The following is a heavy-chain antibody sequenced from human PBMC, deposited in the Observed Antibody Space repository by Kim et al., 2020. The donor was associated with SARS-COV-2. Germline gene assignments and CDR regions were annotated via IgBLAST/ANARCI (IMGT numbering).Heavy chain of an antibody. CDR3: ARGGPPTMVRGVLITGIDP. J-gene: IGHJ5*02. V-gene: IGHV4-39*02. CDR2: MYYSGST. Sequence: SETLSLTCTVSGDSISSSSYYWGWIRQPPGKGLEWIGSMYYSGSTYYNPSLESRVTIFVDTSKNHFSLKLSSVTAADTAVYYCARGGPPTMVRGVLITGIDPWGQGTLLTVSS. CDR1: GDSISSSSYY. D-gene: IGHD3-10*01.